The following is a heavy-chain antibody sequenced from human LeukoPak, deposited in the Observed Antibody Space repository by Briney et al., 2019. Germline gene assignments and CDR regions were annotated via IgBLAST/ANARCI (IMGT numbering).Heavy chain of an antibody. CDR1: GFTFSSYA. CDR2: ISGSGGST. J-gene: IGHJ6*02. Sequence: GGSLRLSCAASGFTFSSYAMSWVRQAPGKGLEWVSAISGSGGSTYYADSVKGRFTISRDNSKNTPYLQMNSLRAEDTAVYYCAKGRAAGKRNYGMDVWGQGTTVTVSS. CDR3: AKGRAAGKRNYGMDV. V-gene: IGHV3-23*01. D-gene: IGHD6-13*01.